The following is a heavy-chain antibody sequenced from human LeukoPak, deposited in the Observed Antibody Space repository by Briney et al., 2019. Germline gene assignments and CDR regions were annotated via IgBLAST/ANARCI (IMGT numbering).Heavy chain of an antibody. D-gene: IGHD5-18*01. V-gene: IGHV1-18*01. CDR3: ASSFREQLWFHRVMDV. J-gene: IGHJ6*03. Sequence: ASVKVSCKASGYTFTSYGISWVRQAPGQGLEWMGWISAYNGNTNYAQKLQGRVTMTTDTSTSTAYMELRSLRSDDTAVYYCASSFREQLWFHRVMDVWGKGTTVTVSS. CDR2: ISAYNGNT. CDR1: GYTFTSYG.